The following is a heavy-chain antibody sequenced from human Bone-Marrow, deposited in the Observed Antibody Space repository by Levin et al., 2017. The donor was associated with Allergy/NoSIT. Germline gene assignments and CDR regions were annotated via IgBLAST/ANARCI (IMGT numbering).Heavy chain of an antibody. CDR2: IKSKTDGGTT. V-gene: IGHV3-15*01. CDR1: GFTFSNAW. Sequence: PGGSLRLSCAASGFTFSNAWMSWVRQAPGKGLEWVGRIKSKTDGGTTDYAAPVKGRFTISRDDSKNTLYLQMNSLKTEDTAVYYCTTDEEGHIVVVTARVGGMDVWGQGTTVTVSS. CDR3: TTDEEGHIVVVTARVGGMDV. J-gene: IGHJ6*02. D-gene: IGHD2-21*02.